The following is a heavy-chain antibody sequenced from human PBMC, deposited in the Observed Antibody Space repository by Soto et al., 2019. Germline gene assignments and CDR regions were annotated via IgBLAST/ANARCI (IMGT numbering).Heavy chain of an antibody. V-gene: IGHV3-74*03. CDR2: INNDGSST. CDR1: GFTFSSHW. Sequence: GGSLRLSCAASGFTFSSHWMHWVRQAPGKGLVWVSRINNDGSSTSYADSVKGRFTISRDNAKNTLYLQLNSLRAEDTAVFYCPRGPPGYTNYAYVGDYWGPGTLVTVSS. J-gene: IGHJ4*02. D-gene: IGHD3-16*02. CDR3: PRGPPGYTNYAYVGDY.